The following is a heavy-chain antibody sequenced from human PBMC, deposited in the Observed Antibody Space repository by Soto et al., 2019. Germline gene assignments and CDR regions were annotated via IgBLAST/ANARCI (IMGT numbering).Heavy chain of an antibody. CDR2: ISAYNGNT. CDR3: ARAGHLGGYYDSSGYPDQFDY. D-gene: IGHD3-22*01. V-gene: IGHV1-18*01. CDR1: GYTFTSYG. Sequence: QVQLVQSGAEVKKPGASVKVSCKASGYTFTSYGISSVRQAPGQGLEWMGWISAYNGNTNYAQKLQGRVTMTTDTSTSTAYMELRSLRSDDTAVYYCARAGHLGGYYDSSGYPDQFDYWGQGTLVTVSS. J-gene: IGHJ4*02.